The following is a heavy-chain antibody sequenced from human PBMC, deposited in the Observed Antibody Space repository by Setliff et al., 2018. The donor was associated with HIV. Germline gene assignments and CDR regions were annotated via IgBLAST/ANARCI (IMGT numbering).Heavy chain of an antibody. D-gene: IGHD6-13*01. V-gene: IGHV4-39*01. J-gene: IGHJ2*01. CDR2: IHYSGST. CDR1: GGSISSTNYY. Sequence: SETLSLTCTVSGGSISSTNYYWAWIRQPPGKGLEWIGSIHYSGSTYYNPSLKSRLTISVDTPKNQFSLKLSSVTATDTAVYYCARLGAAAAGNRYFDLWGRGTLVTVSS. CDR3: ARLGAAAAGNRYFDL.